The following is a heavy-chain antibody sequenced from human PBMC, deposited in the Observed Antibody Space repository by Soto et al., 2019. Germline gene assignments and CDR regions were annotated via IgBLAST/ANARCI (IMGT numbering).Heavy chain of an antibody. V-gene: IGHV3-48*02. J-gene: IGHJ4*02. CDR1: GFTFSSYS. CDR2: ISSSSSTI. CDR3: ARGGNLQWLVREDPFVY. D-gene: IGHD6-19*01. Sequence: EVQLVESGGGLVQPGGSLRLSCAASGFTFSSYSMNWVRQAPGKGLEWVSYISSSSSTIYYADSVKGRFTISRDNAKNSLYLQMNSLGDEDTAVYYCARGGNLQWLVREDPFVYWGQGTLVTVSS.